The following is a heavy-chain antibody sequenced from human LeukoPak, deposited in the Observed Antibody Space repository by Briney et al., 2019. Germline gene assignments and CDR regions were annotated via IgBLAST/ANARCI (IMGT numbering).Heavy chain of an antibody. CDR3: AANGESTDWHWNY. Sequence: GGSLRLSRAASGFTFSSYAMSWVRQAPGKGLEWVSAISGSGGSTYYADSVKGRFTISRDNSKNTLFLQMNSLRAEDTAVYYCAANGESTDWHWNYWGQGTLVTVSS. J-gene: IGHJ4*02. CDR1: GFTFSSYA. D-gene: IGHD3-9*01. V-gene: IGHV3-23*01. CDR2: ISGSGGST.